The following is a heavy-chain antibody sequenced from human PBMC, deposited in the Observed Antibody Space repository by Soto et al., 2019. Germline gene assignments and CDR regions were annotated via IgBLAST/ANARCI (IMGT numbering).Heavy chain of an antibody. V-gene: IGHV4-59*01. D-gene: IGHD1-26*01. J-gene: IGHJ6*02. CDR1: GGSISSYY. Sequence: ASETLSLTCTVSGGSISSYYWSWIRQPPGKGLEWIGYIYYSGSTNYNPSLKSRVTISVDTSKNQFSLELSSVTAADTAVYYCARDVGTSGRNYYGMDVWGQGTTVTVSS. CDR3: ARDVGTSGRNYYGMDV. CDR2: IYYSGST.